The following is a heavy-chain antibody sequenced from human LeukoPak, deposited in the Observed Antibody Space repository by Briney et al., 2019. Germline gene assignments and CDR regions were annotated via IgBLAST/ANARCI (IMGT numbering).Heavy chain of an antibody. J-gene: IGHJ4*02. CDR2: INPNSGDT. D-gene: IGHD6-6*01. V-gene: IGHV1-2*02. CDR3: AGDPPGSIAARRIFDY. CDR1: GYTFTDYY. Sequence: GASVKVSCKASGYTFTDYYMHWVRQAPGQGLEWMGWINPNSGDTKSEQKFQGRVTMTRDTSINTAYMELSRLRSDDTAVYYCAGDPPGSIAARRIFDYWGQGTLVTVSS.